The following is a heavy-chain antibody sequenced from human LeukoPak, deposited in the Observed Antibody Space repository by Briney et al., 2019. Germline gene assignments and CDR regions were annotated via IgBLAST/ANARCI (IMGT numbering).Heavy chain of an antibody. J-gene: IGHJ5*02. CDR2: INPNSGGT. CDR3: ARDIHYDILTGYALYNWFDP. D-gene: IGHD3-9*01. V-gene: IGHV1-2*02. CDR1: GYTFTGYY. Sequence: GASVKVSCKASGYTFTGYYMHWVRQAPGQGLEWMGWINPNSGGTNYAQKFQGRVTMTRDTSISTAYMELSRLRSDDTAVYYCARDIHYDILTGYALYNWFDPWGQGTLVTVPS.